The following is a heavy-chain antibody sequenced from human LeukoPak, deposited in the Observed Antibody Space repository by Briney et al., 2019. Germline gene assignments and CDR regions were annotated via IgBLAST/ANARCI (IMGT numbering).Heavy chain of an antibody. D-gene: IGHD3-22*01. CDR2: ISDSGSVI. CDR3: VGDSNGYFYGHDY. J-gene: IGHJ4*02. Sequence: GGSLRLSCAASGFTFSNYYMSWIRQAPGKGLEWVSYISDSGSVIYYSDSVKGRFTISRDNAKNSLYLQMSSLRAEDTAVYFCVGDSNGYFYGHDYWGQGTLVAVSS. V-gene: IGHV3-11*01. CDR1: GFTFSNYY.